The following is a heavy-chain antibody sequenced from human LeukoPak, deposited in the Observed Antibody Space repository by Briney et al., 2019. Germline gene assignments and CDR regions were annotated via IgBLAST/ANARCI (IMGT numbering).Heavy chain of an antibody. Sequence: PGGSLRLSCAASGFIFSSYAMYWVRQAPGKGLEWVAVVSYDGKNKYYADSVNGRFTISRDTSKNTLYLQMSSLRAEDTAVYYCARDGYYHDSSGYYPFYYYYYMDVWGKGTTVTVSS. CDR1: GFIFSSYA. CDR3: ARDGYYHDSSGYYPFYYYYYMDV. J-gene: IGHJ6*03. CDR2: VSYDGKNK. V-gene: IGHV3-30*04. D-gene: IGHD3-22*01.